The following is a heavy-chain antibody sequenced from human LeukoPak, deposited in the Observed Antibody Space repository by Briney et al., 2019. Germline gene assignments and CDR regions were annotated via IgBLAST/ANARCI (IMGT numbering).Heavy chain of an antibody. J-gene: IGHJ4*02. D-gene: IGHD1-14*01. CDR2: ISGDGGST. CDR3: AKDIAGGDYYFDY. CDR1: GFTFDDYA. V-gene: IGHV3-43*02. Sequence: GGSLRLSCAASGFTFDDYAMRWVRQAPGKGLEWVSLISGDGGSTYYADSVKGRFTTSRDNSKNSLYLQMNSLRTEDTALYYCAKDIAGGDYYFDYWGQGTLVTVSS.